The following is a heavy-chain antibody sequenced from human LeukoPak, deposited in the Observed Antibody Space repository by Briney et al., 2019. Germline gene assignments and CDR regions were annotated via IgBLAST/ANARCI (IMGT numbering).Heavy chain of an antibody. CDR3: ASSGDSGSFSFDY. Sequence: GASVKVSCKASGGTFSSYAISWVRQAPGQGLEWMGWINPNSGGTNYAQKFQGRVTMTRDTSISTAYMELSRLRSDDTAVYYCASSGDSGSFSFDYWGQGTLVTVSS. D-gene: IGHD1-26*01. CDR2: INPNSGGT. CDR1: GGTFSSYA. J-gene: IGHJ4*02. V-gene: IGHV1-2*02.